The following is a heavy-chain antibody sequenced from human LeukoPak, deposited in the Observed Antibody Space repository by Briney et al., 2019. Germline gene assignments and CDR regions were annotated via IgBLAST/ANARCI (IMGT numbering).Heavy chain of an antibody. Sequence: ASVTVSLMSSGYTFTIYDVNWVRQAAGQGLERIGCMRPNNGNSGLAQKFQGRVTMNRATSISTAYMELRSLRVEDTAVYYCARGPPDSTHSDYWGQGTLVTVSS. D-gene: IGHD2-2*01. V-gene: IGHV1-8*01. J-gene: IGHJ4*02. CDR2: MRPNNGNS. CDR3: ARGPPDSTHSDY. CDR1: GYTFTIYD.